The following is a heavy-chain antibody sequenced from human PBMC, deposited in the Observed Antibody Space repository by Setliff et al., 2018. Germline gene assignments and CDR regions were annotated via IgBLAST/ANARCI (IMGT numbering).Heavy chain of an antibody. D-gene: IGHD3-16*01. CDR1: GYSISSGYY. Sequence: SETLSLTCTVSGYSISSGYYWGWIRQPPGKGLEWIGTMYHSGSTYYNPSLKSRVAISVDTSKNQFSLKLSSVTAADTAVYHCARDLNRGSFDCWGQGTLVTVSS. V-gene: IGHV4-38-2*02. CDR2: MYHSGST. J-gene: IGHJ4*02. CDR3: ARDLNRGSFDC.